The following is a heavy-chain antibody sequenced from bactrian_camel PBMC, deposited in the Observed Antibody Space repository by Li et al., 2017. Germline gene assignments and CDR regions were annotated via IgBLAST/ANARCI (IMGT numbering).Heavy chain of an antibody. D-gene: IGHD2*01. V-gene: IGHV3S53*01. CDR1: VYAHMYYC. CDR2: IGRFDST. J-gene: IGHJ4*01. CDR3: AATRAATAPFSGCTVGDPIQYSL. Sequence: QLVESGGGSVQAGESLRLTCRPSVYAHMYYCMAWYRQVPGEERELVSTIGRFDSTTYSDAVKGRFTISRDNVKDTVFLQMNSLKPEDTAMYYCAATRAATAPFSGCTVGDPIQYSLWGQGTQVTVS.